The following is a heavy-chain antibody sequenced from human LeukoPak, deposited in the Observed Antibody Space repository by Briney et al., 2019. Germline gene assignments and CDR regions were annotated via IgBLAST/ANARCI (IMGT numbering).Heavy chain of an antibody. J-gene: IGHJ4*02. Sequence: GGSLRLSCVTSGITFSNYYMHWVRQVPGEGLVWVSPIIQDGSVTSYAASVKGRFTISRDNAKNTVYLQMNSLRAEDTAVYYCAKILVRGVSPFDYWGQGTLVTVSS. CDR3: AKILVRGVSPFDY. CDR1: GITFSNYY. V-gene: IGHV3-74*01. D-gene: IGHD3-10*01. CDR2: IIQDGSVT.